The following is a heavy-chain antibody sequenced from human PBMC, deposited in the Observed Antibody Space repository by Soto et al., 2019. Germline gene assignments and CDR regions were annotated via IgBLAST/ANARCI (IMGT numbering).Heavy chain of an antibody. V-gene: IGHV1-18*01. D-gene: IGHD1-26*01. CDR1: GYTFTSYG. CDR3: ARDTWLLPNGPGAFDI. Sequence: ASVKVSCKASGYTFTSYGISWVRQAPGQGLEWMGWISAYNGNTNYAQKLQGRVTMTTDTSTSTAYMELRSLRSDDTAVYYCARDTWLLPNGPGAFDIWGQGTXVTVSS. J-gene: IGHJ3*02. CDR2: ISAYNGNT.